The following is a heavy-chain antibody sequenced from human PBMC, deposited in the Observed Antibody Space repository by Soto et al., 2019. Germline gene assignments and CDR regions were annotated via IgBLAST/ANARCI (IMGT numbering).Heavy chain of an antibody. CDR2: ISWNSGSI. CDR1: GFTFDDYA. CDR3: AKDIWFGELRADAFDI. J-gene: IGHJ3*02. Sequence: GGSLRLSCAASGFTFDDYAMHWVRQAPGKGLEWVSGISWNSGSIGYADSVKGRFTISRDNAKNSLYLQMNSLRAEDTALYYWAKDIWFGELRADAFDIWGQGTMVTVSS. V-gene: IGHV3-9*01. D-gene: IGHD3-10*01.